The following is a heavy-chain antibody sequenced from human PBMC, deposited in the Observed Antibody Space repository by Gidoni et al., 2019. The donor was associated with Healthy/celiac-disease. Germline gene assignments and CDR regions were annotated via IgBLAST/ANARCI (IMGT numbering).Heavy chain of an antibody. Sequence: EVQLVESGGGLVQPGGSLRLSCAASGFPFRNAWMSWVRQAPGKGLEWVGRIKSKTDGGTTDYAAPVKGRFTISRDDSKNTLYLQMNSLKTEDTAVYYCTTDRTTVTTVGYWGQGTLVTVSS. CDR3: TTDRTTVTTVGY. V-gene: IGHV3-15*01. J-gene: IGHJ4*02. D-gene: IGHD4-17*01. CDR2: IKSKTDGGTT. CDR1: GFPFRNAW.